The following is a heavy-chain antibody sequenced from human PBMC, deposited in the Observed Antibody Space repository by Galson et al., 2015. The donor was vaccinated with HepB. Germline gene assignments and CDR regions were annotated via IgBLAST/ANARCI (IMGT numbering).Heavy chain of an antibody. J-gene: IGHJ4*02. CDR3: AYGYSGYDSLGY. D-gene: IGHD5-12*01. CDR2: INPNSGGT. CDR1: GYTFTGYY. V-gene: IGHV1-2*02. Sequence: SVKVSCKASGYTFTGYYMHWVRQAPGQGLEWMGWINPNSGGTNYAQKFQGRVTMTRDTSTSTAYMELSRLRSDDTAVYYCAYGYSGYDSLGYWGQGTLVTVSS.